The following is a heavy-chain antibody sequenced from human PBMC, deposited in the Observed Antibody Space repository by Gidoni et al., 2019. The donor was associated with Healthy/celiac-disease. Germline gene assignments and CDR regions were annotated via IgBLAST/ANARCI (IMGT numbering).Heavy chain of an antibody. CDR1: GFTFSSYS. V-gene: IGHV3-21*01. CDR3: ASSGYSSSWYLEN. Sequence: VQLVESGGGLVKPGGSLRLSCAASGFTFSSYSMNWVRQAPGKGLEWVSSISSSSSYIYYADSVKGRFTISRDNAKNSLYLQMNSLRAEDTAVYYCASSGYSSSWYLENWGQGTLVTVSS. D-gene: IGHD6-13*01. J-gene: IGHJ4*02. CDR2: ISSSSSYI.